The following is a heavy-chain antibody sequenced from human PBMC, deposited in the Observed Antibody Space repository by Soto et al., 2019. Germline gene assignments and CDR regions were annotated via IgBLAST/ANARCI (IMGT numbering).Heavy chain of an antibody. D-gene: IGHD7-27*01. Sequence: PGWSLRLSCATSGFILSDCAMNWVRQAPGKGLEWVSYISSSSSVIDYADSVKGRFTVSRDNARNSLYLQMNSLRAEDTAVYYCARDLRWGSNWYYYMDVWGTGTTGTVSS. J-gene: IGHJ6*03. CDR2: ISSSSSVI. CDR3: ARDLRWGSNWYYYMDV. V-gene: IGHV3-48*01. CDR1: GFILSDCA.